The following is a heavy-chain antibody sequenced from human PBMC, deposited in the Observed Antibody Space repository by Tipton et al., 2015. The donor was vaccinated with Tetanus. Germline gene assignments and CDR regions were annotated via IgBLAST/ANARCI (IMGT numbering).Heavy chain of an antibody. D-gene: IGHD5-18*01. CDR3: VRGRGLGAYSYGFEY. CDR2: IYYTALT. V-gene: IGHV4-31*03. J-gene: IGHJ4*02. CDR1: GASINAGGYL. Sequence: TLSLTCTVSGASINAGGYLWTWVRQHPGQGLEWIGNIYYTALTSYSPSLNSRVRIAVDTSKNQFSLKLTSVTAADTAVYYCVRGRGLGAYSYGFEYWGQGALVTVSS.